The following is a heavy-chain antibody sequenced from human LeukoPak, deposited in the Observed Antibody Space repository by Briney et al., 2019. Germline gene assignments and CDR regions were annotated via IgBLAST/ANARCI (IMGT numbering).Heavy chain of an antibody. CDR2: ISGSGTST. CDR3: ARGKGIAVSSLDS. Sequence: GGSLRLSCAASGFTFSSYAMSWVRQAPGKGLEWVSGISGSGTSTYYADSVKGRFTISRDNSKNTMSLQMNSLRAEDTALYYCARGKGIAVSSLDSWGQGTLVTVSS. CDR1: GFTFSSYA. V-gene: IGHV3-23*01. J-gene: IGHJ4*02. D-gene: IGHD6-19*01.